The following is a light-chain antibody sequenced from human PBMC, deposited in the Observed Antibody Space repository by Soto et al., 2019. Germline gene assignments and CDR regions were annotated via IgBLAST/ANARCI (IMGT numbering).Light chain of an antibody. CDR2: GAS. CDR1: QSVSSN. V-gene: IGKV3-11*01. Sequence: IVMTQSPATLSLSPGERATLSCRASQSVSSNLAWYQQKPGQAPRLLIYGASTRATGIPARFSGSGSGTDFTLTISSLEPEDFAVYYCQQRSNWPLTFGGGTKVDIK. CDR3: QQRSNWPLT. J-gene: IGKJ4*01.